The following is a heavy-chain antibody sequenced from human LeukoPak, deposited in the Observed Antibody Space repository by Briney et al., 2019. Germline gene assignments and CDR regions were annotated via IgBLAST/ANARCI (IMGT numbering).Heavy chain of an antibody. CDR1: GFIFSNYG. V-gene: IGHV3-33*06. CDR2: IWNDGTNT. J-gene: IGHJ4*02. CDR3: AKEDRGMGSSSGY. D-gene: IGHD6-6*01. Sequence: GGSLRLSCAASGFIFSNYGIHWVRQAPGKGLEWVALIWNDGTNTHYVDSVKGRFTISRDNSKNTLYLQLNSLRAEDTAVYYCAKEDRGMGSSSGYWGQGTLVTVSS.